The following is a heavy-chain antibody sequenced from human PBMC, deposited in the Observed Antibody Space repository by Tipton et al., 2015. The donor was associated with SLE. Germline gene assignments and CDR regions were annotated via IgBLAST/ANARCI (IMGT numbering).Heavy chain of an antibody. CDR2: IYYSGST. CDR3: AREPSWGGNAFDI. V-gene: IGHV4-59*11. Sequence: LRLSCTVSGGSISSHYWSWIRQPPGKGLEWIGYIYYSGSTNYNPSLKSRVTISVDTSKNQFSLKLGSVTAADTAVYYCAREPSWGGNAFDIWGQGTMVTVSS. CDR1: GGSISSHY. J-gene: IGHJ3*02. D-gene: IGHD3-16*01.